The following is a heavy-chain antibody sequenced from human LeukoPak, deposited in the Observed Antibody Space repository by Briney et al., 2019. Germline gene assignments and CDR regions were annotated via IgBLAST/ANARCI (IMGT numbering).Heavy chain of an antibody. J-gene: IGHJ4*02. Sequence: GGSLRLSCAASGFTFSDYYMSWIRQAPGKGLEWVSYISSSGSTIYYADSVKGRFTISRDNAKNSLYLQMNSLRAKDTAVYYCARDSSMQDFFDYWGQGTLVTVSS. CDR2: ISSSGSTI. V-gene: IGHV3-11*04. CDR3: ARDSSMQDFFDY. CDR1: GFTFSDYY. D-gene: IGHD2-8*01.